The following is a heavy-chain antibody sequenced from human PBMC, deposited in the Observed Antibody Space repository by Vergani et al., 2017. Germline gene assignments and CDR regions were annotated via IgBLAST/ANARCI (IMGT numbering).Heavy chain of an antibody. D-gene: IGHD1-26*01. CDR1: GGTPSSFF. CDR2: LIPFFGAR. V-gene: IGHV1-69*12. CDR3: ARGGSGSYLWTGS. Sequence: QVQLVQSGAEVKKPGSSVKVSCKASGGTPSSFFISWVRQAPGQGLEWIGGGLIPFFGARNYAQKFQGRGTIRADESKTTAFMALDNLTSDDTAVYYCARGGSGSYLWTGSWGQGTLVTVSS. J-gene: IGHJ5*02.